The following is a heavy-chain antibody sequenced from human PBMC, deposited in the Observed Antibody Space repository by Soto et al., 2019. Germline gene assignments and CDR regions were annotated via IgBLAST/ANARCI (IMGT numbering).Heavy chain of an antibody. CDR3: ARDLAYYYGSGSYRNFDY. D-gene: IGHD3-10*01. V-gene: IGHV3-74*01. J-gene: IGHJ4*02. Sequence: RLSCAASGFTFSSYWMHWVRQAPGKGLVWVSRINSDGSSTSYADSVKGRFTISRDNAKNTLYLQMNSLRAEDTAVYYCARDLAYYYGSGSYRNFDYWGQGTLVTVSS. CDR1: GFTFSSYW. CDR2: INSDGSST.